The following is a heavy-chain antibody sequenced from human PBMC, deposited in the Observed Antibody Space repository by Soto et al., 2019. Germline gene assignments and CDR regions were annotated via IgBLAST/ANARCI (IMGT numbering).Heavy chain of an antibody. J-gene: IGHJ4*02. D-gene: IGHD3-16*01. CDR1: GFTFRSYV. V-gene: IGHV3-33*05. CDR2: TSDDGSNN. CDR3: ARWGKTGGLDV. Sequence: QVQLVESGGGVVQPGTSLRLSCVGSGFTFRSYVIHWFRQAPGKGLEWVALTSDDGSNNFYGDSVKGRFTISRHNSRNTVELQMDSLTLEATALYLCARWGKTGGLDVWGQGTLVSVSS.